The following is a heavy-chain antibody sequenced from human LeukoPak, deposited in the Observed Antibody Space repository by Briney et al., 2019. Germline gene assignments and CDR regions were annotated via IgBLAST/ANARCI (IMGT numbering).Heavy chain of an antibody. J-gene: IGHJ6*03. V-gene: IGHV4-34*01. CDR3: AHTLAVAGSGYYYYYMDV. CDR1: GGSFSGYY. D-gene: IGHD6-19*01. CDR2: IHYSGSA. Sequence: SETLSLTCAVYGGSFSGYYWTWIRQPPGKGLEWIGEIHYSGSATYNPSLKSRVTISVDTSKNQFSLKMNSVTAADTAVYYCAHTLAVAGSGYYYYYMDVWGKGTTVTVSS.